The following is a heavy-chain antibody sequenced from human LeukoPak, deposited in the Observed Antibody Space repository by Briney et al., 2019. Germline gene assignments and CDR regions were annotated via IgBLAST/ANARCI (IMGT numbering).Heavy chain of an antibody. J-gene: IGHJ5*02. V-gene: IGHV3-48*01. CDR3: AKSGYYHWFDP. CDR1: GFTFSSYS. Sequence: GGSLRLSCAASGFTFSSYSMNWVRQAPGKGLEWVSYISSSSSTIYYADSVKGRFTISRDNAKNSLYLQMNSLRAEDTAVYYCAKSGYYHWFDPWGQGTLVTVSS. D-gene: IGHD3-22*01. CDR2: ISSSSSTI.